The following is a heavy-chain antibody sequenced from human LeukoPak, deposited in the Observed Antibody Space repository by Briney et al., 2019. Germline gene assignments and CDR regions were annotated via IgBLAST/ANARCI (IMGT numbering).Heavy chain of an antibody. V-gene: IGHV3-23*01. J-gene: IGHJ4*02. CDR1: GFTFGSFA. D-gene: IGHD5-18*01. Sequence: GSLRLSCEASGFTFGSFAMYWVRQAPGKGLDWIAGIFGSGGSPHYADSVKGRFTISRDNSKNTVYLQINSLRAEDTAVYYCGKATAGYSSGQKPAWPVDYWGQGTLVTVSS. CDR2: IFGSGGSP. CDR3: GKATAGYSSGQKPAWPVDY.